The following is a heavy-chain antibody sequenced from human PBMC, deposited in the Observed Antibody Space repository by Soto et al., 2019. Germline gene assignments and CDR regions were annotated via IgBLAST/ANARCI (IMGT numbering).Heavy chain of an antibody. Sequence: SETLSLTCTVSGGSISSSSYYWGWIRQPPGKGLEWIESIYYSGSTYYNPSLKSRVTISVDTSKNQFSLKLSSVTAADTAVYYCARHLYSYDPWGQGTLVTVSA. J-gene: IGHJ5*02. V-gene: IGHV4-39*01. D-gene: IGHD4-4*01. CDR3: ARHLYSYDP. CDR2: IYYSGST. CDR1: GGSISSSSYY.